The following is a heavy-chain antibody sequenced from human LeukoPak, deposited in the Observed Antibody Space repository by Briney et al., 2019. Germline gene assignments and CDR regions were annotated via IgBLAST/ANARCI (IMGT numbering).Heavy chain of an antibody. V-gene: IGHV3-48*01. CDR1: GFTFSSYS. J-gene: IGHJ4*02. CDR2: ISSSSSTI. CDR3: ARRGRAVSLDY. D-gene: IGHD2-8*01. Sequence: PGGSLRLSCAASGFTFSSYSMNWVRQAPGKGLEWVSYISSSSSTIYYADSVKGRFTISRDNAKNSLYLQMNSLRAEDTAVYYCARRGRAVSLDYWGQGTLVTVSS.